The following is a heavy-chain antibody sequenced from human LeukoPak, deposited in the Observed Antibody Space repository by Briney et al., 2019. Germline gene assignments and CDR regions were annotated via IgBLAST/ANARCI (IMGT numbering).Heavy chain of an antibody. D-gene: IGHD3-3*01. J-gene: IGHJ6*03. CDR2: IIPILGIA. V-gene: IGHV1-69*04. CDR3: AREKDFGVVISPRYYYYYMYV. CDR1: GGTFSSYT. Sequence: SVKVSCKASGGTFSSYTISWVRQAPGQGLEWMGRIIPILGIANYAQKFQGRVTITADKSTSTAYMELSSLRSEDTAVYYCAREKDFGVVISPRYYYYYMYVWGKGTTVTVSS.